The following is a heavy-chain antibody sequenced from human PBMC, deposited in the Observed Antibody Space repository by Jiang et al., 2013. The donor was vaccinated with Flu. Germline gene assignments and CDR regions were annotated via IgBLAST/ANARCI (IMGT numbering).Heavy chain of an antibody. V-gene: IGHV3-15*01. J-gene: IGHJ3*02. CDR3: TTDLGSVTHEGDAFDI. Sequence: VQLLESGGGLVKPGGSLRLSCAASGFTFSNAWMSWVRQAPGKGLEWVGRIKSKTDGGTTDYAAPVKGRFTISRDDSKNTLYLQMNSLKTEDTAVYYCTTDLGSVTHEGDAFDIWGQGTMVTVSS. CDR2: IKSKTDGGTT. CDR1: GFTFSNAW. D-gene: IGHD4-11*01.